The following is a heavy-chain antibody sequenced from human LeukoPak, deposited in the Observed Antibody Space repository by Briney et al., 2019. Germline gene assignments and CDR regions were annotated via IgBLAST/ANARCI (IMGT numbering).Heavy chain of an antibody. J-gene: IGHJ6*02. CDR2: IHHSGST. V-gene: IGHV4-59*01. CDR3: AGLWFGELPPYYYYYYGMDV. Sequence: SETLSLTCTVSGGSISSYYWSWIRQPPGKGLEWIGYIHHSGSTNYNPSLKSRVTISVDTSKNQFSLKLSSVTAADTAVYYCAGLWFGELPPYYYYYYGMDVWGQGTTVTVSS. CDR1: GGSISSYY. D-gene: IGHD3-10*01.